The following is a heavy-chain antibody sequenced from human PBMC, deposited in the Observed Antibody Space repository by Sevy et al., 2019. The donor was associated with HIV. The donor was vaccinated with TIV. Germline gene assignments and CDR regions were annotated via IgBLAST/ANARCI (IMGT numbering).Heavy chain of an antibody. CDR3: AGAAPAYYYAMGV. V-gene: IGHV4-61*01. CDR1: GDSVSSGNYY. J-gene: IGHJ6*02. CDR2: HLYSGST. Sequence: SETLSLTCTVSGDSVSSGNYYWSWIRQPPGKGVEWIGYHLYSGSTTYNPSLKSRVTISVDRSKNQFSLKLSSVTAADTAVYYSAGAAPAYYYAMGVWGQGTTVTVSS. D-gene: IGHD3-16*01.